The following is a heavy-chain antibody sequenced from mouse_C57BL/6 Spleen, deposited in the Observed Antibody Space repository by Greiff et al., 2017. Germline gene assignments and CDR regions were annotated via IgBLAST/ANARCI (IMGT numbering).Heavy chain of an antibody. CDR3: ARHYSDY. J-gene: IGHJ2*01. V-gene: IGHV1-42*01. CDR1: GYSFTGYY. CDR2: INPSTGGT. Sequence: EVQLHQSGPELVKPGASVKISCKASGYSFTGYYMNWVKQSPEKSLEWIGEINPSTGGTTYNQKFKAKATLTVDKSSSTAYMQLKSLTSEDSAVYYCARHYSDYWGQGTTLTVSS.